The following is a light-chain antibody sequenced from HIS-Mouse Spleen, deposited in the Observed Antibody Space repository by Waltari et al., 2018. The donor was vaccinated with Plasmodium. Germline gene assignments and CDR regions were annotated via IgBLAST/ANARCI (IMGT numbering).Light chain of an antibody. J-gene: IGLJ1*01. CDR2: DVS. Sequence: QSALTQPRSVSGSPGPSVPIPCPGTSNDVGGYNYVSWYQQHPGKAPKLMIYDVSKRPSGVPDRFSGSKSGNTASLTISGLQAEDEADYYCCSYAGSYTFVFGTGTKVTVL. CDR1: SNDVGGYNY. CDR3: CSYAGSYTFV. V-gene: IGLV2-11*01.